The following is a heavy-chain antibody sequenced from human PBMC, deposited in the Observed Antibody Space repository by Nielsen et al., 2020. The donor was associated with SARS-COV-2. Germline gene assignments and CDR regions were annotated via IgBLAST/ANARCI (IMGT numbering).Heavy chain of an antibody. Sequence: GSVKVSCKVSGYTLTELSMHWVRQAPGKGLEWMGGFDPEDGETIYAQKFQGRVTMTEDTSTDTAYMELSSLRSEDTAVYYCATSTPLVRSAWFDPWGQGTLVTVSS. J-gene: IGHJ5*02. D-gene: IGHD3-3*01. CDR1: GYTLTELS. CDR2: FDPEDGET. V-gene: IGHV1-24*01. CDR3: ATSTPLVRSAWFDP.